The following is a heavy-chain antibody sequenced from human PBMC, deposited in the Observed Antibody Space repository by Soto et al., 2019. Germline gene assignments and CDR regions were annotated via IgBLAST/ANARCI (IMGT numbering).Heavy chain of an antibody. J-gene: IGHJ6*02. CDR2: ISGSGGST. D-gene: IGHD1-1*01. V-gene: IGHV3-23*01. Sequence: VGSLRLSCAASGFTFSSCAMSWVRQAPGKGLEWVSAISGSGGSTYYADSVKGRFTISRDNSKNTLYLQMNSLRAEDTAVYYCAKDQGPQAGIGNGPARYGMDGWGPGTAVIVYS. CDR3: AKDQGPQAGIGNGPARYGMDG. CDR1: GFTFSSCA.